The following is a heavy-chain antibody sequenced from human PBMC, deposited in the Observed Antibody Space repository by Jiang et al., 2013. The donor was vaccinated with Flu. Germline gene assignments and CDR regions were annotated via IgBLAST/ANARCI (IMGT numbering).Heavy chain of an antibody. J-gene: IGHJ6*04. V-gene: IGHV4-34*01. Sequence: LLKPSETLSLTCAVYGGSFSGYYWSWIRQPPGKGLEWIGEINHSGSTNYNPSLKSRVTISVDTSKNQFSLKLSSVTAADTAVYYCARGTPYLPYYYGSGSQWGSGGYGMDVWGKGDHGHRLL. CDR3: ARGTPYLPYYYGSGSQWGSGGYGMDV. CDR1: GGSFSGYY. D-gene: IGHD3-10*01. CDR2: INHSGST.